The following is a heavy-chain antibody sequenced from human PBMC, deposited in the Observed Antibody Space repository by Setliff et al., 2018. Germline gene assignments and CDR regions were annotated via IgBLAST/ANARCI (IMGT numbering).Heavy chain of an antibody. J-gene: IGHJ4*02. CDR2: ITNKVNHYVT. CDR3: AGAGGNSDYFDY. Sequence: LSLTCTVSGGSISSYYWGWIRQPPGKGLEWVGRITNKVNHYVTEYAASVQDRFTISRDDSKNSLYLQMNGLKIEDTAVYYCAGAGGNSDYFDYWGQGTLVTVSS. CDR1: GGSISSYY. D-gene: IGHD2-21*02. V-gene: IGHV3-72*01.